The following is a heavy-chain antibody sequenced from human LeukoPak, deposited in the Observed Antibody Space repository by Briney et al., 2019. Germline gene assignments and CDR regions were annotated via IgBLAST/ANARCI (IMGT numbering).Heavy chain of an antibody. CDR3: ARGVGGEVNAFDI. CDR2: IYYSGST. V-gene: IGHV4-61*08. D-gene: IGHD1-26*01. J-gene: IGHJ3*02. Sequence: SETLSLTCTVSGGSISSGDYYWSWIRQPPGKGLEWIGYIYYSGSTNYNPSLKSRVTISVDTSKNQFSLKLSSVTAADTAVYYCARGVGGEVNAFDIWGQGTMVTVSS. CDR1: GGSISSGDYY.